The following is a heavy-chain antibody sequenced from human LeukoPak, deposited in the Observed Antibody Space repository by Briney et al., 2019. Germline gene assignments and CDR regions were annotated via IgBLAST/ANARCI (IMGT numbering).Heavy chain of an antibody. D-gene: IGHD3-22*01. Sequence: GGSLRPSCAVSQFTFSDHYMSWIRQAPGKGLEWLSSISSKGDHTNYADSVKGRFTISRDNAKESLFLHMNNLRAEDTAVYFCARGSFSGFPAINVTGVQGAFDIWGQGTVVSVSS. V-gene: IGHV3-11*05. CDR1: QFTFSDHY. CDR2: ISSKGDHT. CDR3: ARGSFSGFPAINVTGVQGAFDI. J-gene: IGHJ3*02.